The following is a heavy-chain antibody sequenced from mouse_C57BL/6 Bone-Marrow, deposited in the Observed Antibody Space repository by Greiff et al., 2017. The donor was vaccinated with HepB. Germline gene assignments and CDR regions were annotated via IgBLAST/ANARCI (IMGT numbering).Heavy chain of an antibody. D-gene: IGHD2-3*01. Sequence: QVQLQQSGAELARPGASVKLSCKASGYTFTSYGISWVKQRTGQGLEGIGEIYPRSGNTYYNEKFKGKATLTADKSSSTAYMELRSLTSEDSAVYFCARGRWLLLAYWGQGTLVTVSA. CDR1: GYTFTSYG. CDR2: IYPRSGNT. V-gene: IGHV1-81*01. CDR3: ARGRWLLLAY. J-gene: IGHJ3*01.